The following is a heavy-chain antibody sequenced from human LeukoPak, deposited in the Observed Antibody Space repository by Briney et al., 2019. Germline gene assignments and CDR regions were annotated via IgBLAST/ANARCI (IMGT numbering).Heavy chain of an antibody. CDR3: AKVAARLLTIFLRGMDV. Sequence: GGSLRLSCAASGFTFSSYGMHWVRQAPGKGLKWVAFIRYDGSNKYYADSVKGRFTISRDNSKNTLYLQMNSLRAEDTAVYYCAKVAARLLTIFLRGMDVWGQGTTVTVSS. D-gene: IGHD3-9*01. CDR1: GFTFSSYG. V-gene: IGHV3-30*02. CDR2: IRYDGSNK. J-gene: IGHJ6*02.